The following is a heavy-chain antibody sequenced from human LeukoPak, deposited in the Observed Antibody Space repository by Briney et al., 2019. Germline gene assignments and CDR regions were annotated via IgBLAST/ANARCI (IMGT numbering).Heavy chain of an antibody. J-gene: IGHJ4*02. CDR2: MNPNSGNT. Sequence: ASVKVSCKASGYTFTSYDINWVRQATGQGLEWMGWMNPNSGNTGYAQKFQGGVTMTRNTSISTAYMELSSLRSEDTAVYYCARDLFIATSGEGPGYWGQGTLVTVSS. CDR1: GYTFTSYD. V-gene: IGHV1-8*01. CDR3: ARDLFIATSGEGPGY. D-gene: IGHD6-13*01.